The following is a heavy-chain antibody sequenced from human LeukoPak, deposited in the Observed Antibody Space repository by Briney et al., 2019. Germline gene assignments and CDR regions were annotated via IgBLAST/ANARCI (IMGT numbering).Heavy chain of an antibody. J-gene: IGHJ4*02. V-gene: IGHV3-48*01. CDR3: ARLVIAAAGTFDY. Sequence: AGSLRLSCAASGFTFSSYSMNWVRQAPGKGLEWVSYISSSSSTIYYADSVKGRFTISRDNAKNSLYLQMNSLRAEDTAVYYCARLVIAAAGTFDYWGQGALVTVSS. D-gene: IGHD6-13*01. CDR1: GFTFSSYS. CDR2: ISSSSSTI.